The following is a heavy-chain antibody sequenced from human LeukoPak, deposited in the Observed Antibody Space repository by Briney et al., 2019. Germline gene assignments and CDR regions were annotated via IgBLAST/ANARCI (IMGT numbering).Heavy chain of an antibody. Sequence: PGGSLRLSCTASGFTFGDYGLSWFRQAPGKGLEWVGFIRSKGYGGAIEYAASVKGRFTISRDDSKSIAYLQMNSLKTEDTAVYYCARPQAADPYYYYGLDVWGQGTTVTVSS. CDR1: GFTFGDYG. J-gene: IGHJ6*02. D-gene: IGHD6-13*01. CDR3: ARPQAADPYYYYGLDV. CDR2: IRSKGYGGAI. V-gene: IGHV3-49*03.